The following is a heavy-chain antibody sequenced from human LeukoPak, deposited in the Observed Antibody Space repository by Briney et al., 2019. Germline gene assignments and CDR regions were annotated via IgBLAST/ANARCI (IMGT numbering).Heavy chain of an antibody. CDR3: ARDRRYSSSWSQYYYYYYMDV. CDR2: IKQDGSEK. CDR1: GFIIISYR. Sequence: GGSLRLSCAASGFIIISYRMSWVRQAPGKGLEWVANIKQDGSEKYYVDSVKGRFTISRDNAKNSLYLQMDSLRAEDTAVYYCARDRRYSSSWSQYYYYYYMDVWGKGTTVTISS. D-gene: IGHD6-13*01. V-gene: IGHV3-7*01. J-gene: IGHJ6*03.